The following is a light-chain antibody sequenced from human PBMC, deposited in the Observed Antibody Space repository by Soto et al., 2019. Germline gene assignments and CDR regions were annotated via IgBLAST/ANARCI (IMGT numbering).Light chain of an antibody. J-gene: IGKJ1*01. V-gene: IGKV1-6*01. CDR1: QDIRDD. Sequence: ASQMTQSPASLSASVGDRVTITCRSSQDIRDDLSWYQQRPGRAPKLLLFAASRLEGGVPSRFSGSYSGRDFTLTISGLQPDDFATYYCLHYYNYPQTFGQGTKV. CDR2: AAS. CDR3: LHYYNYPQT.